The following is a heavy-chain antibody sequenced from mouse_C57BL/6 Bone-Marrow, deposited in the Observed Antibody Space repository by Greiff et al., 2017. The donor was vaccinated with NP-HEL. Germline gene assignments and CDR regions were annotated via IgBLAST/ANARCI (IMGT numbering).Heavy chain of an antibody. J-gene: IGHJ4*01. CDR1: GYTFTDYY. CDR2: INPYNGGT. CDR3: ARRERGSYAMDY. Sequence: EVQLQQSGPVLVKPGASVKMSCKASGYTFTDYYMNWVKQSHGKSLEWIGVINPYNGGTSYNPKFKGKSTFTVDQSTSTAYMELNSLTSEDSAVYYCARRERGSYAMDYWGQGTSVTVSS. V-gene: IGHV1-19*01.